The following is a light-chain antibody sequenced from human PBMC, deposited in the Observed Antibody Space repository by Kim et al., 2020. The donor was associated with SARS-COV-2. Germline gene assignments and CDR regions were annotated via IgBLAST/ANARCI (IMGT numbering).Light chain of an antibody. J-gene: IGKJ1*01. CDR1: QSVSSH. CDR2: GAS. Sequence: EIVMTQSPPTLSVSPGERATLSCRANQSVSSHLAWYQQKPGQVPRLLIYGASTRATGIPARFSGSGSGTEFILTISSLQSEDFAVYYCQQYDSWPRTFGQGTKVDIK. CDR3: QQYDSWPRT. V-gene: IGKV3-15*01.